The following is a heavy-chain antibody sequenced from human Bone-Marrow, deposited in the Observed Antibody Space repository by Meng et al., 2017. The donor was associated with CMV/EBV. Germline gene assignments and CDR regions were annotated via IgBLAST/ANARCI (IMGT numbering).Heavy chain of an antibody. V-gene: IGHV3-74*01. CDR2: INSDGSST. J-gene: IGHJ6*02. Sequence: GESLKISCAASGFTFSSYWMHWVRQAPGKGLVWVSRINSDGSSTSYADSVKGRFTISRDNAKNTLYLQMNSLRAEDTAVYYCASGASPFGDYYYYYGMDVWGQGTTVTVSS. D-gene: IGHD3-10*01. CDR3: ASGASPFGDYYYYYGMDV. CDR1: GFTFSSYW.